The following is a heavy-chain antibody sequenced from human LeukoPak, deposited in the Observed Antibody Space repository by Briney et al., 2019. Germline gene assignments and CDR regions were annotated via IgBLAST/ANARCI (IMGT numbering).Heavy chain of an antibody. CDR3: ARDFFSSFGN. J-gene: IGHJ4*02. V-gene: IGHV3-74*01. CDR2: INHDGSDT. Sequence: GRCLRLSCAASGFTFSSYWMRWVRQAPRRGLVWVSRINHDGSDTNYADSVKGRFTISRDNAKNTLYLQMNSLRAEDTAVYYCARDFFSSFGNWGQGTLVTVSS. CDR1: GFTFSSYW. D-gene: IGHD3-10*01.